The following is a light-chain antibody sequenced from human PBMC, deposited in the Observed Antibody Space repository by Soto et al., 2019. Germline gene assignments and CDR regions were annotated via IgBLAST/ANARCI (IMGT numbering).Light chain of an antibody. CDR2: GAS. V-gene: IGKV3-15*01. J-gene: IGKJ1*01. CDR3: QQYNNWPRT. Sequence: EIVMTQSPATLSVSPGERATLSCRASQSVSSNLAWYQQKPGQAPRLLIYGASTRATGIPARFSGSGSGTGFTLTISSLQSDFFAVYYCQQYNNWPRTCGQGTNVDIK. CDR1: QSVSSN.